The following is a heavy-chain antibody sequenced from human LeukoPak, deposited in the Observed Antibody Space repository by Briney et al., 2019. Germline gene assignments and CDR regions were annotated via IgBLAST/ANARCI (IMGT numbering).Heavy chain of an antibody. CDR1: GFSFSDYS. CDR2: ISGSSGST. Sequence: GGSLRLSCVASGFSFSDYSMGWVRQAPGKGLEWVSAISGSSGSTYYADSVKGRFTISRDNSKNTLYLQMNSLRAEDTAVYYCAKGYGDYNPGYFDYWGQGTLVTVSS. V-gene: IGHV3-23*01. J-gene: IGHJ4*02. CDR3: AKGYGDYNPGYFDY. D-gene: IGHD4-17*01.